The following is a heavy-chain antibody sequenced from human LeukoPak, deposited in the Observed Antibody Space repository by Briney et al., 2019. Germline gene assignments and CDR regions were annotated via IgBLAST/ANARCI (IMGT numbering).Heavy chain of an antibody. V-gene: IGHV3-9*01. D-gene: IGHD6-13*01. CDR2: ISWNSGSI. CDR1: GFTVDDYA. Sequence: GGSLRLSCAAAGFTVDDYAMHWVRQAPGEGLEWVSGISWNSGSIGYADSVKGRFTISRDNAKNSLYLQMNSLRAEDTALYYCAKDSGIAAAGFDYWGQGTLVTVSS. CDR3: AKDSGIAAAGFDY. J-gene: IGHJ4*02.